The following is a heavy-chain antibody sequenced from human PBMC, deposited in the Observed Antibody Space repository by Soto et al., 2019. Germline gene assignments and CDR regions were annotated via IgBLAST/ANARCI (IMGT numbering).Heavy chain of an antibody. D-gene: IGHD2-8*02. CDR2: INHSGST. Sequence: PSETRSLTCAVYGGSFSGYYWTWIRQPPGTGLEWIGEINHSGSTNYNPSLKSRVTISVDTSKNQFSLKLTSVTAADTAVYYCARDKITGLFDYWGQGTLVTVSS. CDR1: GGSFSGYY. J-gene: IGHJ4*02. CDR3: ARDKITGLFDY. V-gene: IGHV4-34*01.